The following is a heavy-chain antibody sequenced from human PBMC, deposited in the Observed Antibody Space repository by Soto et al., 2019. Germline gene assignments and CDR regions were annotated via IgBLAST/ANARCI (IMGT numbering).Heavy chain of an antibody. CDR1: GYTLTGYY. J-gene: IGHJ6*02. V-gene: IGHV1-2*02. CDR3: ASCEGILLGAGHYYYGMDV. CDR2: INPNSGGT. Sequence: ASVKVSCKASGYTLTGYYMHWVRQAPGQGLEWMGWINPNSGGTNYAQKFQGRVTMTRDTSISTAYMELSRLRSDDTAVYYCASCEGILLGAGHYYYGMDVWGQGTTVTVSS. D-gene: IGHD3-10*01.